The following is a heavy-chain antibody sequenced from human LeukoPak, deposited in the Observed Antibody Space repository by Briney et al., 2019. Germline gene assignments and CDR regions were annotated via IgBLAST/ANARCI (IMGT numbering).Heavy chain of an antibody. Sequence: SETLSLTCTVSGGSISSSSYYWGWIRQPPGKGLEWIGSIYYSGSTYYNPSLKSRVTISVDTSKNQFSLKLSSVTAADTAVYYCASTIYSHHSSSWYFFSWGQGTLVTVSS. V-gene: IGHV4-39*01. J-gene: IGHJ5*02. CDR3: ASTIYSHHSSSWYFFS. CDR2: IYYSGST. CDR1: GGSISSSSYY. D-gene: IGHD6-13*01.